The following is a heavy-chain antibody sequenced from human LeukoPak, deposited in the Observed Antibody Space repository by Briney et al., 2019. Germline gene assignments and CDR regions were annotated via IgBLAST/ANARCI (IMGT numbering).Heavy chain of an antibody. Sequence: SETLSLTCTVSGGSISSGGYYWSWIRQHPGKGLEWIGYIYYSGSTYYNPSLKSRVTISVDTSKNQFSLKLSSVTAADTAEYYCARDRLSSWFDPWGQGTLVTVSS. CDR3: ARDRLSSWFDP. CDR2: IYYSGST. D-gene: IGHD1-26*01. V-gene: IGHV4-31*03. J-gene: IGHJ5*02. CDR1: GGSISSGGYY.